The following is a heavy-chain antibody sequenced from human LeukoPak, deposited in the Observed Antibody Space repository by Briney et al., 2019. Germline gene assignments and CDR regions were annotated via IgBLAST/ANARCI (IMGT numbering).Heavy chain of an antibody. CDR3: ASRIAPAGTTFDY. D-gene: IGHD6-13*01. Sequence: SETLSLTCAVYGGSFSGYYWSWIRQPPGKGLEWIGEINHSGSTNYNPSLKSRVTISVDTSKNQFSLKLSSVTAADTAVYYCASRIAPAGTTFDYWGQGTLVTVSS. J-gene: IGHJ4*02. V-gene: IGHV4-34*01. CDR1: GGSFSGYY. CDR2: INHSGST.